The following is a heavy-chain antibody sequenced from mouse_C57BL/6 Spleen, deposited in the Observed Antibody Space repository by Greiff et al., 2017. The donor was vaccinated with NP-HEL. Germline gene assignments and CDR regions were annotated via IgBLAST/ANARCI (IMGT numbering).Heavy chain of an antibody. CDR3: ARDSNYPFDY. J-gene: IGHJ2*01. Sequence: VQLQQPGAELVMPGASVKLSCKASGYTFTSYWTHWVKQRPGQGLEWIGEIDPSDSYTNYNQKFKGKSTLTVDKSSSTAYMQLSSLTSEDSAVYYCARDSNYPFDYWGQGTTLTVSS. V-gene: IGHV1-69*01. CDR1: GYTFTSYW. D-gene: IGHD2-5*01. CDR2: IDPSDSYT.